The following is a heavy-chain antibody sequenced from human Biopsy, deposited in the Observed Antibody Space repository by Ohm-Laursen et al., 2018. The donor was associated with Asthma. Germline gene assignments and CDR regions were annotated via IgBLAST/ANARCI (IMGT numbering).Heavy chain of an antibody. V-gene: IGHV4-61*01. J-gene: IGHJ6*02. Sequence: GTLSLTRTVSGGSVRSGSHYWSWIRQPPGKGLEWIGYISYSGSTNYNPSLKSRVTISVDTSKNQFSLKLSSVTAADTAVYYCARDGSSVAGTPYGMDVWGQGTTVTVSS. D-gene: IGHD6-19*01. CDR3: ARDGSSVAGTPYGMDV. CDR1: GGSVRSGSHY. CDR2: ISYSGST.